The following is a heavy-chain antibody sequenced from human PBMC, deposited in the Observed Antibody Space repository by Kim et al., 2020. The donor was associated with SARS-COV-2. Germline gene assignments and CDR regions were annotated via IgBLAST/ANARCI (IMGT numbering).Heavy chain of an antibody. CDR2: IYYSGAT. CDR3: ARLPSLDCSDVSCYSGVVDY. V-gene: IGHV4-39*01. Sequence: SETLSLTCTVSGGSISTSRYYWGWIRQPPGKGLEWIGSIYYSGATYYNPSLNSRVTISVDTSKNQLSLKLSSVTAADTAVYYCARLPSLDCSDVSCYSGVVDYWGQGTLVTVSS. J-gene: IGHJ4*02. CDR1: GGSISTSRYY. D-gene: IGHD2-15*01.